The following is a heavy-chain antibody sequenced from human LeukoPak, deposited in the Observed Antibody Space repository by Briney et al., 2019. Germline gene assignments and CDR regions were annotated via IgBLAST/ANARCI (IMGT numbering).Heavy chain of an antibody. CDR1: GFTVSSNY. CDR2: IYSGGST. V-gene: IGHV3-53*01. CDR3: ARYSSNDGFDV. J-gene: IGHJ3*01. Sequence: GGSLRLSCAASGFTVSSNYMSWVRQAPGKGLEWVSIIYSGGSTYYADSVKGRFTISRDSSKNTLYLQMNSLRAEDTAVYYCARYSSNDGFDVWGQGTVVTVSS. D-gene: IGHD5-12*01.